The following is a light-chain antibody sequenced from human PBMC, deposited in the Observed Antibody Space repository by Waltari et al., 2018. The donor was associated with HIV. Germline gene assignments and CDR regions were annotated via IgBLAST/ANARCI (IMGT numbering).Light chain of an antibody. CDR2: GAS. CDR3: QQTYRLPQN. Sequence: LQMTQSPSSLSASVGDRDTLPCRASQPINGNLNWYQQIPGKAPKLLILGASTLKTGVPARFSGSGSGTHVTLTVTSLEPEDFATYFCQQTYRLPQNFGQGTRVDIK. V-gene: IGKV1-39*01. CDR1: QPINGN. J-gene: IGKJ5*01.